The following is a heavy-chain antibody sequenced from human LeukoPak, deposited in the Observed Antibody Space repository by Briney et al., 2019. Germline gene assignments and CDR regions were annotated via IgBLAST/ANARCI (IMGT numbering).Heavy chain of an antibody. D-gene: IGHD3-16*01. Sequence: ASLSVSCTASGYTFTSYAINWVRQATGQGLERMCWMNPNRGNTGYAQKFQGRVTMSRNTSISTAYMELSSLRSEDTAVYYWARVRGERGEYCYGGMDDWGQGTTVTVSS. CDR2: MNPNRGNT. CDR3: ARVRGERGEYCYGGMDD. CDR1: GYTFTSYA. V-gene: IGHV1-8*01. J-gene: IGHJ6*02.